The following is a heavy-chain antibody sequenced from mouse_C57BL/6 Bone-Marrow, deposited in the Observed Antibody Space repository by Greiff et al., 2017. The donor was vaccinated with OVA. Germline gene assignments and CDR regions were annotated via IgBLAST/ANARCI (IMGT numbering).Heavy chain of an antibody. CDR3: ARSHYGNYGYFDY. CDR2: ISSGSSTI. Sequence: EVQLQESGGGLVKPGGSLKLSCAASGFTFSDYGMHWVRQAPEKGLEWVAYISSGSSTIYYADTVKGRFTISRDNAKNTLFLQMTSLRSEDTAMYYCARSHYGNYGYFDYWGQGTTLTVSS. CDR1: GFTFSDYG. J-gene: IGHJ2*01. V-gene: IGHV5-17*01. D-gene: IGHD2-1*01.